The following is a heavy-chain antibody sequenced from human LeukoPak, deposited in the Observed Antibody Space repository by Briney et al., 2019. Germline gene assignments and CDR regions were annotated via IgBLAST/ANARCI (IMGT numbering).Heavy chain of an antibody. D-gene: IGHD3-10*01. CDR2: FDPEDGET. CDR1: GYTLTELS. J-gene: IGHJ6*04. CDR3: ATGLLWFGEDNYGMDV. V-gene: IGHV1-24*01. Sequence: ASVKVSCKVSGYTLTELSMHWARQAPGKGLEWMGGFDPEDGETIYAQKFQGRVTMTEDTSTDTAYMELSSLRSEDTAVYYCATGLLWFGEDNYGMDVWGKGTTVTVSS.